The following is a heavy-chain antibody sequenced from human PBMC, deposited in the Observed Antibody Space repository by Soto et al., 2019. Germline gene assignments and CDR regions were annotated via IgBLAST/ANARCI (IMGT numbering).Heavy chain of an antibody. CDR1: GYALSGYY. Sequence: NVYWKGFGYALSGYYVRWLRQTPGQGLEWMGWINPNSGATNYAQKFQGWVTMTRDTSISTAYMELSRLRSDDTAVYYCTKTARGYSGYDPLDYWGQGTLVTVSS. CDR2: INPNSGAT. CDR3: TKTARGYSGYDPLDY. V-gene: IGHV1-2*04. D-gene: IGHD5-12*01. J-gene: IGHJ4*02.